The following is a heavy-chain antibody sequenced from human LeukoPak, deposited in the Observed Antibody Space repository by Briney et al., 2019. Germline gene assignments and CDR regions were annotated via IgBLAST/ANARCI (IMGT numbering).Heavy chain of an antibody. Sequence: GASVKVSCKVSGYTLTELSMHWVRQAPGKGLEWMGGFDPEDGETIYAQKFQGRVTMTEDTSTDTAYMELSSLRSEDTAVYYCATDEPRYNWNDVEAFDIWGQGTMVTVSS. CDR3: ATDEPRYNWNDVEAFDI. V-gene: IGHV1-24*01. J-gene: IGHJ3*02. CDR1: GYTLTELS. CDR2: FDPEDGET. D-gene: IGHD1-1*01.